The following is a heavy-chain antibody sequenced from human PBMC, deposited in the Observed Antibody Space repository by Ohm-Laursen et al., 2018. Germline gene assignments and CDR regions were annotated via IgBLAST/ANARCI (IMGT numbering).Heavy chain of an antibody. V-gene: IGHV3-23*01. D-gene: IGHD3-10*01. CDR1: GFTFSSYA. CDR2: ISGGGGST. Sequence: SLRLSCAASGFTFSSYAMSWVRQAPGKGLEWVSLISGGGGSTYYADSVKGRFTISRDNSKKTLYLQMNSLRAEDTAVYYCAAKSSGNAFDLWGQGTTVTVSS. CDR3: AAKSSGNAFDL. J-gene: IGHJ3*01.